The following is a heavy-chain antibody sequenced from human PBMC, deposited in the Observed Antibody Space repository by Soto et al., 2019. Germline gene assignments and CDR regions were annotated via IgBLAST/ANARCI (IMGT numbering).Heavy chain of an antibody. CDR1: GFTFSDYY. D-gene: IGHD2-15*01. CDR2: ISSSSSYT. J-gene: IGHJ3*02. V-gene: IGHV3-11*06. Sequence: QVQLVESGGGLVKPGGSLRLSCAASGFTFSDYYMSWIRQAPGKGLEWVSYISSSSSYTNYADSVKGRFTISRDNAKSSLYLQMNSLRAEDTAVYYCAREGVVVATSAFDIWGQGTMVTVSS. CDR3: AREGVVVATSAFDI.